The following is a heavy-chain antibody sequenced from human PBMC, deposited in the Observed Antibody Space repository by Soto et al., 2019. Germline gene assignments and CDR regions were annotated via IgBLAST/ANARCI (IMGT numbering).Heavy chain of an antibody. CDR3: ARLYIVGTAMLYGMDV. CDR2: ISAHNGNT. Sequence: ASVKVSCKASGYNFTRFGISWVRQAPGQGLEWMGWISAHNGNTNYPQKLQGRVTLTPDTSTTTAYMELRSLRSDDTAVYYCARLYIVGTAMLYGMDVWGQGTTVTVSS. J-gene: IGHJ6*02. D-gene: IGHD2-2*01. CDR1: GYNFTRFG. V-gene: IGHV1-18*01.